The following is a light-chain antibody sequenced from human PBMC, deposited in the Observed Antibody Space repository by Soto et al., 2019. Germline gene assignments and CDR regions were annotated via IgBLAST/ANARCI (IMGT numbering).Light chain of an antibody. J-gene: IGKJ1*01. CDR1: QSVTANY. CDR2: AAS. V-gene: IGKV3-20*01. Sequence: EIALTQSPGTLSLSPGERATLSCRASQSVTANYLAWYQHRPGQAPRLLIYAASIGATGVPDRLSGSGSGTDFTLTISRLEPEDFAVYYCLQYGVPLWTFGQGTTVEIK. CDR3: LQYGVPLWT.